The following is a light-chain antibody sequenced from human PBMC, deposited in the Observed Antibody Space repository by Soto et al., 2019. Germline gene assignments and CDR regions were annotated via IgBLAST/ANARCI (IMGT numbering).Light chain of an antibody. Sequence: VMTQAPATLSVSPGERATLSCRASQTINNNVAWYQLKVGQAPRLLIYGASTSATGIPARFSGSGSGTEFTLTISSLQSEDFAEYHCQQYNNWPQTFGRGTTVEFK. V-gene: IGKV3-15*01. CDR2: GAS. CDR3: QQYNNWPQT. CDR1: QTINNN. J-gene: IGKJ1*01.